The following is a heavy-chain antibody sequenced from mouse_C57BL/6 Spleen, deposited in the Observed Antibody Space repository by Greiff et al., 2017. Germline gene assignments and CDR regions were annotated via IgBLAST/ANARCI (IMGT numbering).Heavy chain of an antibody. J-gene: IGHJ4*01. V-gene: IGHV1-15*01. CDR1: GYTFTDYE. CDR2: IDPETGGT. Sequence: VQLQQSGAELVRPGASVTLSCKASGYTFTDYEMHWVKQTPVHGLEWIGAIDPETGGTAYNQKFKGKAILTADKSSSTAYMELRSLTSEDSAVDYCTRPQYSNSAMDYWGQGTSVTVSS. D-gene: IGHD2-5*01. CDR3: TRPQYSNSAMDY.